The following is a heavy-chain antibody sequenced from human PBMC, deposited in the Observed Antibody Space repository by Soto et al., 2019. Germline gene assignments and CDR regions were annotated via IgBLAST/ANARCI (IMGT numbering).Heavy chain of an antibody. D-gene: IGHD6-19*01. CDR1: GYTFTSYA. V-gene: IGHV1-3*01. Sequence: ASVKVSCKASGYTFTSYAMHWVRQAPGQRLEWMGWINAGNGNTKYSQKFQGRVTITRDTSGSTAYMELSSLGSEDTAVYYCARDPQYSSGWYLNYYYGMDVWGQGTTVTVSS. J-gene: IGHJ6*02. CDR3: ARDPQYSSGWYLNYYYGMDV. CDR2: INAGNGNT.